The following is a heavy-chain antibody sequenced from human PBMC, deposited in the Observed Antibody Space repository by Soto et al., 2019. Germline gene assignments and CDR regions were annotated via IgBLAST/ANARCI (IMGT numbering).Heavy chain of an antibody. J-gene: IGHJ6*03. Sequence: SDTLSLTCTVSCGSISNLYWSWIRQPPGKGLEWIGYIYYSGSTNYNPSLKSRVTISVDTSKNQFSLKLSSVTAADTAVYYCARSGGSCYAPPCYYYYYYMDVWGKGTTVTVSS. V-gene: IGHV4-59*11. CDR2: IYYSGST. CDR3: ARSGGSCYAPPCYYYYYYMDV. CDR1: CGSISNLY. D-gene: IGHD2-15*01.